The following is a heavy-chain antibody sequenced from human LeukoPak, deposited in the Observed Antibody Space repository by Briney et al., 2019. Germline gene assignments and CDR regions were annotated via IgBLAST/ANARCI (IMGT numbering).Heavy chain of an antibody. D-gene: IGHD3-22*01. Sequence: GGSLRPSCAASGFTFSSYSMNWVRQAPGKGLEWVSSISSSSSYIYYADSVKGRFTISRDNAKNSLYLQMNSLRAEDTAVYYCARVSSGYSDYYFDYWGQGTLVTVSS. V-gene: IGHV3-21*01. CDR1: GFTFSSYS. CDR2: ISSSSSYI. CDR3: ARVSSGYSDYYFDY. J-gene: IGHJ4*02.